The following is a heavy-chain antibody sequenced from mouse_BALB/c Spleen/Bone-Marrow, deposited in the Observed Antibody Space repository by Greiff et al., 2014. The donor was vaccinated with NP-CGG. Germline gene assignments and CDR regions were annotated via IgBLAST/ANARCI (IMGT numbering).Heavy chain of an antibody. D-gene: IGHD2-14*01. CDR1: GFSLTSYG. J-gene: IGHJ3*01. V-gene: IGHV2-3*01. CDR3: AIYYRSSWFAY. Sequence: QVQLQQSGPGLVAPSQSLSITCTVSGFSLTSYGVSWVRQPPGKGLEWLGVIWGDGNTNYHSALISRLSISKDNSKSQVFLKLNRLQTDDTATYYYAIYYRSSWFAYWGQGTLVTVSA. CDR2: IWGDGNT.